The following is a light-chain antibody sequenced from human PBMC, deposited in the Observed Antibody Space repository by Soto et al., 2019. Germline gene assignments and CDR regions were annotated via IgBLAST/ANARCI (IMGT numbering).Light chain of an antibody. CDR1: SPNIGAGYD. V-gene: IGLV1-40*01. J-gene: IGLJ2*01. Sequence: QSVLTQPPSVSGAPGQRVTISCTGSSPNIGAGYDVHWYQQLPETAPKLLIYGNSNRPSGVPDRFSGSKSGTSASLAITGLQAEDEADYYCQSYDSSLSVVFGGGTKLTVL. CDR2: GNS. CDR3: QSYDSSLSVV.